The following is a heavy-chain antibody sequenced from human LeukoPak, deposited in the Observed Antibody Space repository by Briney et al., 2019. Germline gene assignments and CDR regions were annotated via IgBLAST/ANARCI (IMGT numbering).Heavy chain of an antibody. V-gene: IGHV3-48*01. CDR3: ARDFKSTVPLNWFDP. D-gene: IGHD4-17*01. J-gene: IGHJ5*02. CDR1: GFTLSSYS. CDR2: ISSSSSTI. Sequence: GSLRLSCAASGFTLSSYSMNWVRQAPGKGLEWVSYISSSSSTIYYADSVKGRFTISRDNAKNSLYLQMNSLRAEDTAVYYCARDFKSTVPLNWFDPWGQGTLVTVSS.